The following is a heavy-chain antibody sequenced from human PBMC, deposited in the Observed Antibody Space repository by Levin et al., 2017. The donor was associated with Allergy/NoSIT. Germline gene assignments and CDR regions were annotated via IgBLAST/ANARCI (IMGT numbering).Heavy chain of an antibody. V-gene: IGHV1-69*06. CDR3: ARAGGSGQDPRPPDY. J-gene: IGHJ4*02. D-gene: IGHD3-16*01. Sequence: PMASVKVSCKASGGTFSSYAISWVRQAPGQGLEWMGGIIPIFGTANYAQKFQGRVTITADKSTSTAYMELSSLRSEDTAVYYCARAGGSGQDPRPPDYWGQGTLVTVSS. CDR2: IIPIFGTA. CDR1: GGTFSSYA.